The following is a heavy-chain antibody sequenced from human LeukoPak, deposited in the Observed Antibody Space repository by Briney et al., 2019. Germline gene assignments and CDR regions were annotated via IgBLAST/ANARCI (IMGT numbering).Heavy chain of an antibody. J-gene: IGHJ6*02. CDR3: ASPVAGSYYYGMDV. CDR1: GGTFSSYA. CDR2: IIPIFGTA. V-gene: IGHV1-69*13. D-gene: IGHD6-19*01. Sequence: ASVKVSCKASGGTFSSYAISWVRQAPGQGLEWMGGIIPIFGTANYAQKFQGRVTITADESTSTAYMELSSLRSEDTVVYYCASPVAGSYYYGMDVWGQGTTVTVSS.